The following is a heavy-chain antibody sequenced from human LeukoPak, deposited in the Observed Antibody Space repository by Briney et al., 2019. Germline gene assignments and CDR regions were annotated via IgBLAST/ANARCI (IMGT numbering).Heavy chain of an antibody. V-gene: IGHV3-30*02. CDR2: IRHDGNKK. J-gene: IGHJ4*02. CDR3: VKDNPLDY. CDR1: RFTFSSNG. Sequence: QTAGSLTLSCAASRFTFSSNGMQWDRQAPGKGRDWVAFIRHDGNKKLYADSVKGRFTISRDNSKNTLYLYVNSLRPDDSAVYYCVKDNPLDYWGQGTLVIVSS.